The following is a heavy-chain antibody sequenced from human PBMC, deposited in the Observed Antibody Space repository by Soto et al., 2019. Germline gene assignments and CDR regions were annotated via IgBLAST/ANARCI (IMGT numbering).Heavy chain of an antibody. D-gene: IGHD1-26*01. CDR2: ISSSSSTI. CDR3: ARDVLSGSYLVDY. V-gene: IGHV3-48*01. CDR1: GFSFSTYS. J-gene: IGHJ4*02. Sequence: EVQLEESGGGLVQPGGSLRLSCAASGFSFSTYSMNWVRQAPGKGLEWVSYISSSSSTIYYADSVKGRFTISRDNAKNSLYLQMNSLRAEDTAMYYCARDVLSGSYLVDYWGRGTLVTVSS.